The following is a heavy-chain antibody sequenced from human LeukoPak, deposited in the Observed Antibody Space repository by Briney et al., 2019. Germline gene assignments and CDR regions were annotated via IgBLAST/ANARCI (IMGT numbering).Heavy chain of an antibody. CDR1: GFSLTTSGVG. D-gene: IGHD7-27*01. Sequence: SGPTLVKPTQALTGTFTCSGFSLTTSGVGVGWIRQSPGKALEWLALIYRNDDKRYSPSLKSRLAIARDTSNNQVVPTMTNIDPVHPGTYYYVHSKLGSLIDYWGQGTLVSVSS. CDR2: IYRNDDK. J-gene: IGHJ4*02. CDR3: VHSKLGSLIDY. V-gene: IGHV2-5*01.